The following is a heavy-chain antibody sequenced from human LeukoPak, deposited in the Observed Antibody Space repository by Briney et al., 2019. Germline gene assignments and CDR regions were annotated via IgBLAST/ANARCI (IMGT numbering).Heavy chain of an antibody. J-gene: IGHJ4*02. V-gene: IGHV1-2*06. D-gene: IGHD4-17*01. Sequence: ASLKVSCKASGYTFIGYYMHWVRQAPGQGLEWMGRINPNSGGTDYAQKFQGRVTMTRDTSISTAYLEFSSLRSDNTAVYYCARDWSMTTLDYGGQGTLVTVSS. CDR1: GYTFIGYY. CDR3: ARDWSMTTLDY. CDR2: INPNSGGT.